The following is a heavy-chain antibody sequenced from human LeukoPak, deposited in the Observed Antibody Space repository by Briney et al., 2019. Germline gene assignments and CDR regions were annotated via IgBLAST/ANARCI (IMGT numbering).Heavy chain of an antibody. CDR3: AREGVISPSSWAPNWFDP. D-gene: IGHD6-13*01. CDR2: IYYSGST. CDR1: GGSISSSSYY. Sequence: KTSETLSLTCTVSGGSISSSSYYWGWIRQPPGKGLEWIGSIYYSGSTYYNPSLKSRVTISVDTSKNQFSLKLSSVTAADTAVYYCAREGVISPSSWAPNWFDPWGQGTLVTVSS. V-gene: IGHV4-39*07. J-gene: IGHJ5*02.